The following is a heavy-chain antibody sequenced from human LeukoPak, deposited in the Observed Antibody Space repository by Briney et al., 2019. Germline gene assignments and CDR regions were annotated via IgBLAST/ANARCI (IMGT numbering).Heavy chain of an antibody. CDR1: GFTFSSYW. CDR2: IKQDGSEK. V-gene: IGHV3-7*01. D-gene: IGHD2-2*01. Sequence: GGSLRLSCAASGFTFSSYWMSWVRQVPGKGVEGGANIKQDGSEKYYVDSVKGRFTISRDNAKNSLYLQTNSLRAEDTAVYYCARDQGCSTTNCYSYFQHWGQGTLVSVSS. J-gene: IGHJ1*01. CDR3: ARDQGCSTTNCYSYFQH.